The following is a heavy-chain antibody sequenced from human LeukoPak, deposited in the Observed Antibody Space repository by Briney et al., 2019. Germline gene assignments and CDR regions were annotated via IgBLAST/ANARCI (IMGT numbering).Heavy chain of an antibody. V-gene: IGHV3-7*01. CDR1: GFSLSMYW. J-gene: IGHJ3*02. Sequence: GGSLRLSCEASGFSLSMYWMAWVRQAPGKGLEWVANIKRDGSERHCLDSVRGRFTVSRDNAKNSLYLQLNSLRAEDTAVYFCARDTTYYESSAYYDSYDIWGQGTMVTVSS. D-gene: IGHD3-22*01. CDR2: IKRDGSER. CDR3: ARDTTYYESSAYYDSYDI.